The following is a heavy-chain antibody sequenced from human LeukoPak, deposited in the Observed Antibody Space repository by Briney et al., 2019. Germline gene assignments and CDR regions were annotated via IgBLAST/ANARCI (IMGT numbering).Heavy chain of an antibody. Sequence: SETLSLTCTVSGGSISSSSYYWSWIRQPPGKGLEWIGEINHSGSTNYNPSLKGRVTISVEKTKNQFSLKLSSVTAADTAVYYCARGRGIAAAGTRAVKYYYYYYMDVWGKGTTVTVSS. CDR1: GGSISSSSYY. CDR2: INHSGST. V-gene: IGHV4-39*07. J-gene: IGHJ6*03. D-gene: IGHD6-13*01. CDR3: ARGRGIAAAGTRAVKYYYYYYMDV.